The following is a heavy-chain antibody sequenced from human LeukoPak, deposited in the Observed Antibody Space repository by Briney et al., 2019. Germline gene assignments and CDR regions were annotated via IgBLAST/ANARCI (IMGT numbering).Heavy chain of an antibody. CDR1: GGSISSYY. CDR3: ARSRSGSGGHPIDY. Sequence: SETLSLTCTVSGGSISSYYWSWIRQPPGKGLEWIGYIYYSGSTNYNPSLKSRVTISVDTSKNQFSLKLSSVTAADTAVYYCARSRSGSGGHPIDYWGQGTLVTVSS. V-gene: IGHV4-59*01. CDR2: IYYSGST. J-gene: IGHJ4*02. D-gene: IGHD1-26*01.